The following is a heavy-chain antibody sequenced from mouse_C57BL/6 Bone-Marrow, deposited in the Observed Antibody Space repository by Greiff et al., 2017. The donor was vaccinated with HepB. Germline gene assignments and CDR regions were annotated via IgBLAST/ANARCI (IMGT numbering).Heavy chain of an antibody. CDR1: GYSITSGYY. CDR3: ARGAYGSSYRYFDV. J-gene: IGHJ1*03. CDR2: ISYDGSN. Sequence: DVQLQESGPGLVKPSQSLSLTCSVTGYSITSGYYWNWIRQFPGNKLEWMGYISYDGSNNYNPSLKNRISITRDTSKNQFFLKLNSVTTEDTATYYCARGAYGSSYRYFDVWGTGTTVTVSS. D-gene: IGHD1-1*01. V-gene: IGHV3-6*01.